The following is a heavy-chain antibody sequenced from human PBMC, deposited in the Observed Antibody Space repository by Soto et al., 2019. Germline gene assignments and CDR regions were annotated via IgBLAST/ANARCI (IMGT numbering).Heavy chain of an antibody. CDR3: ARVPDS. CDR1: GGSISSGGYS. V-gene: IGHV4-31*03. CDR2: IYYSGST. J-gene: IGHJ4*02. Sequence: QVQLQESGPGLVKPSQTLSLTCTVSGGSISSGGYSWSWIRQHPGKGLEWIGYIYYSGSTYYNPSLKSRVTLSVDTSKNPCSLKLTSVTAPHTAVYYCARVPDSGGQGTLVTVSS.